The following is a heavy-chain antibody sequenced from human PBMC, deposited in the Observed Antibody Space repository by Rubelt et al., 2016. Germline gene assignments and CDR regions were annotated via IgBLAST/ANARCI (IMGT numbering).Heavy chain of an antibody. Sequence: QVQLVQSGAEVKKPGASVKVSCKASGYTFTGYYMHWVRQAPGQGLEWMGWINPNSGGTNYAQKFQGRVTMTRDTSISTAYMELSRLRSDDTAVYYCARDSSRKEIAARNLFDYWGQGTLVTVSS. J-gene: IGHJ4*02. D-gene: IGHD6-6*01. CDR1: GYTFTGYY. V-gene: IGHV1-2*02. CDR3: ARDSSRKEIAARNLFDY. CDR2: INPNSGGT.